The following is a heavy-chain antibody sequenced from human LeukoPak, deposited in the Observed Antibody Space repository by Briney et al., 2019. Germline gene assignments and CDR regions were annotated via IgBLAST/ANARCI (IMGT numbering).Heavy chain of an antibody. CDR2: IYYSGTT. Sequence: SQTLSLTCNVSGGSISSGDSFWSWIRQPPGKGLEWIGCIYYSGTTYYNPSLMSRVTVSLDKSKNHLSLNLTSVTAADTAVYYCSRENGAFSPFGYWGQGTLVTVPS. CDR3: SRENGAFSPFGY. CDR1: GGSISSGDSF. V-gene: IGHV4-30-4*01. J-gene: IGHJ4*02. D-gene: IGHD2-8*01.